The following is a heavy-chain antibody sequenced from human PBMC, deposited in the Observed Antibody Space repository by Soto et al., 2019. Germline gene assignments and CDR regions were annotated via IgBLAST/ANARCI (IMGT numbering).Heavy chain of an antibody. D-gene: IGHD4-17*01. J-gene: IGHJ3*02. V-gene: IGHV1-46*01. CDR1: GYTFTSYY. CDR2: INPSGGST. CDR3: AIYDYGGNPVARSLGHPPPQKDAFDI. Sequence: GASVKVSCKASGYTFTSYYMHWVRQAPGQGLEWMGIINPSGGSTSYAQKFQGRVTMTRDTSTSTVYMELSSLRSEDTAVYYCAIYDYGGNPVARSLGHPPPQKDAFDIWGQGTMVTVSS.